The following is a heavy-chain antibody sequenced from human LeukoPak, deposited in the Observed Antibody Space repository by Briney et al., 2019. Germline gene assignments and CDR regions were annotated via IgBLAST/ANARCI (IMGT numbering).Heavy chain of an antibody. J-gene: IGHJ4*02. CDR3: ARAEGYCSGGTCYGFSHFDY. V-gene: IGHV4-59*01. CDR2: IHYNGNT. Sequence: SETLSLTCTVSGGSISTYYWSWIRQPPGKGLEWIGYIHYNGNTNYNPFLKSRVTISVDTSKNQFSLKLSSVTAADTAVYYCARAEGYCSGGTCYGFSHFDYWGQGTLVTVSS. D-gene: IGHD2-15*01. CDR1: GGSISTYY.